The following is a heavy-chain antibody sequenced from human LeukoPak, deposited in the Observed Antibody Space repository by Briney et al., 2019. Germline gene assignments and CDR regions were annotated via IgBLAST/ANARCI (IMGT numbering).Heavy chain of an antibody. CDR1: GFIFRNYW. D-gene: IGHD4-17*01. CDR3: ARDFAGDRDY. CDR2: INPNGITT. Sequence: GGSLRLSCAASGFIFRNYWMHWVRQAPGKGLAWAARINPNGITTTYTDSVKGRFTISRDNAKNTLYLQMNSLRVEDTAVYYCARDFAGDRDYWGQGTLVTVSS. J-gene: IGHJ4*02. V-gene: IGHV3-74*01.